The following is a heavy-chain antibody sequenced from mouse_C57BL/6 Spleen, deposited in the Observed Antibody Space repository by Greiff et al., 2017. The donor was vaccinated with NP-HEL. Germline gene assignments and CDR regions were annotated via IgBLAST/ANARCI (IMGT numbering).Heavy chain of an antibody. J-gene: IGHJ4*01. Sequence: EVKLMESGGGLVQPGGSMKLSCVASGFTFSNYWMNWVRQSPEKGLEWVAQIRLKSDNYATHYAESVKGRFTISRDDSKSSVYLQMNNLRAEDTGIYYCTGGRWAMDYWGQGTSVTVSS. CDR1: GFTFSNYW. V-gene: IGHV6-3*01. CDR3: TGGRWAMDY. CDR2: IRLKSDNYAT.